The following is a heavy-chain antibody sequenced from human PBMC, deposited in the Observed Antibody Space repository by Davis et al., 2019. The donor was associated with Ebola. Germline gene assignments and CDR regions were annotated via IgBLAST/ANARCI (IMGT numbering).Heavy chain of an antibody. CDR1: GGSFSGYY. V-gene: IGHV4-34*01. CDR2: INHSGST. J-gene: IGHJ6*03. D-gene: IGHD5-12*01. Sequence: PSETLSLTCAVYGGSFSGYYWSWIRQPPGKGLEWIGEINHSGSTNYNPSLKSRVTISVDTSKNQFSLKLSSVTAADTAVYYCARSYSGYDFSVSYYYYYMDVWGKGTTVTVSS. CDR3: ARSYSGYDFSVSYYYYYMDV.